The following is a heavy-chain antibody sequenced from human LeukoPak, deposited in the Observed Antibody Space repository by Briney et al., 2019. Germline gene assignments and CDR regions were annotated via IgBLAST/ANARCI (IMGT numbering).Heavy chain of an antibody. D-gene: IGHD6-13*01. Sequence: GGSLRLSCAASGFTFSSYGMHWVRQAPGKGLEWVAFIRYDGSNKYYADSVKGRFSISRDNSKNTLYLQMNSLRPEDTAVYYCAKGRSSSLPGAFDIWGQGTMVTVSP. CDR1: GFTFSSYG. J-gene: IGHJ3*02. CDR2: IRYDGSNK. V-gene: IGHV3-30*02. CDR3: AKGRSSSLPGAFDI.